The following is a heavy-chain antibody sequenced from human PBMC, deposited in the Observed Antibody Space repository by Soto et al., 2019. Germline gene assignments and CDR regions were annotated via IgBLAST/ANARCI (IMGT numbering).Heavy chain of an antibody. J-gene: IGHJ6*02. CDR3: ASGYCSGGSCSHIWDYYYGMDA. V-gene: IGHV4-30-2*01. D-gene: IGHD2-15*01. Sequence: SETLSLTCAVSGGSISSGGYSWSWIRQPPGKGLEWIGYIYHSGSTYYNPSLKSRVTISVDRSKNQFSLKLSSVTAADTAVYYCASGYCSGGSCSHIWDYYYGMDAWGQGTTVTVSS. CDR2: IYHSGST. CDR1: GGSISSGGYS.